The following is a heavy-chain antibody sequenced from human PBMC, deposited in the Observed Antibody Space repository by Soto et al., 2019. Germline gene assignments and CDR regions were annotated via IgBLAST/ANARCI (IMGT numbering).Heavy chain of an antibody. Sequence: EVQLVDSGGGLVNPGGSLSLSCAASGFSFISYSMNWVRQAPGKGLECVASINEDSSYIYYAHSLRGRFTISRDNAKDSLYLQMNSLRAEDTAVYYCVRDFGWYFRSGYMDVWGDGATVTVSS. CDR1: GFSFISYS. D-gene: IGHD3-3*01. V-gene: IGHV3-21*02. J-gene: IGHJ6*03. CDR2: INEDSSYI. CDR3: VRDFGWYFRSGYMDV.